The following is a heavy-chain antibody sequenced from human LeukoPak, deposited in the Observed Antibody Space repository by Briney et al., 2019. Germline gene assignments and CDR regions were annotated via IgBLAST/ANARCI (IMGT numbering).Heavy chain of an antibody. Sequence: SETLSLTCTVSGGSFTSYYWSWIRQPPGRGLEWIGNIYTSGSTNYNPSLKSRVIISVDTSKNQFSLKLSSVTAADTAVYYCARGRRITMIVVVIEWFDPWGQGTLVTVSS. D-gene: IGHD3-22*01. CDR1: GGSFTSYY. CDR3: ARGRRITMIVVVIEWFDP. J-gene: IGHJ5*02. V-gene: IGHV4-4*09. CDR2: IYTSGST.